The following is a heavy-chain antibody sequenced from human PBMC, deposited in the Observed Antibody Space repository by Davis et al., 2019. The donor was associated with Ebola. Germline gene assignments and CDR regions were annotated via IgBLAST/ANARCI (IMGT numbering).Heavy chain of an antibody. D-gene: IGHD3-22*01. CDR2: IYYSGST. J-gene: IGHJ4*02. V-gene: IGHV4-61*01. Sequence: PSETLSLTCTVSGGSVSSGSYYWSWIRQPPGKGLEWIGYIYYSGSTNYNPSLKSRVTISVDTSKNQFSLKLSSVTAADTAVYYCARDPTYYYDSSEPYWGQGTLVTVSS. CDR1: GGSVSSGSYY. CDR3: ARDPTYYYDSSEPY.